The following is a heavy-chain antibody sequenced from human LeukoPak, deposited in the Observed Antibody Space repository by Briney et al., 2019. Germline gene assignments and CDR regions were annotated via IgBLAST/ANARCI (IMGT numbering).Heavy chain of an antibody. V-gene: IGHV3-21*01. CDR2: ISSSSSYT. Sequence: GGSLRLSCAASGFTFSSYSMNWVRQAPGKGLEWVSSISSSSSYTYYADSVKGRFTISRDNAKNSLYLQMNSLRAEDTAVYYCARDYGGNSNKVLDYWGQGTLVTVSP. CDR3: ARDYGGNSNKVLDY. CDR1: GFTFSSYS. D-gene: IGHD4-23*01. J-gene: IGHJ4*02.